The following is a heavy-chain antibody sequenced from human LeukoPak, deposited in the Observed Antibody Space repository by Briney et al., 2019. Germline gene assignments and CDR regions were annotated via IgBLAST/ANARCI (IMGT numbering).Heavy chain of an antibody. D-gene: IGHD5-18*01. CDR2: INHSGST. CDR3: ARGRYHGAGAKYSYDPYFDY. J-gene: IGHJ4*02. V-gene: IGHV4-38-2*01. Sequence: SETLSLTCAVSGHSISSAYYWGWIRQPPGKGLEWIGEINHSGSTNYNPSLKGRVTISVDTSKNQFSLKLSSVTAADTAVYYCARGRYHGAGAKYSYDPYFDYWGQGTLVTVSS. CDR1: GHSISSAYY.